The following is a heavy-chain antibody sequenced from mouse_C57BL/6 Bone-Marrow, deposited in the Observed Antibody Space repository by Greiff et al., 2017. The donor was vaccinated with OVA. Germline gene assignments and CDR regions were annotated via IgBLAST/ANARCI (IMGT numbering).Heavy chain of an antibody. Sequence: VMLEESGPELVKPGASVKLSCKASGYTFTSYDINWVKQRPGQGLEWIGWIYPRDGSTKYNEKFKGKATLTVDTSSSTAYMELHSLTSEDSAVYFCAVDSSGYLDYWGQGTTLTVSS. D-gene: IGHD3-2*02. CDR3: AVDSSGYLDY. V-gene: IGHV1-85*01. CDR1: GYTFTSYD. J-gene: IGHJ2*01. CDR2: IYPRDGST.